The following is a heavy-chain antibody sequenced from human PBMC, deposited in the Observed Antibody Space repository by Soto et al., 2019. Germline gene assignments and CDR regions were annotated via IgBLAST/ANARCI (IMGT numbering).Heavy chain of an antibody. CDR2: MNPNSGNT. CDR1: GYTFTSYD. V-gene: IGHV1-8*01. D-gene: IGHD2-8*01. Sequence: ASVKVSCKASGYTFTSYDINWVRQATGQGLEWMGWMNPNSGNTGYAQKFQGRVTMTRNTSISTAYMELSSLRSEDTAVYYCARDKGRYCTNGVCYKRYYYMDVWGKGTTVTVSS. J-gene: IGHJ6*03. CDR3: ARDKGRYCTNGVCYKRYYYMDV.